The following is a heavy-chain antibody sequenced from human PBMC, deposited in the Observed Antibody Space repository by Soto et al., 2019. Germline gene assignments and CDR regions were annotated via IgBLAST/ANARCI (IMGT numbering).Heavy chain of an antibody. CDR3: ARALPDIVLVPAAINYYGMDV. CDR1: GYTFSHFA. CDR2: INAGDGTT. Sequence: ASVKVSCKASGYTFSHFAMHWVRQAPGQRLEWMGWINAGDGTTAYSQKFQGRVTMTRDTSTSTVYMELSSLRSEDTAVYYCARALPDIVLVPAAINYYGMDVWGQGTTVTVSS. J-gene: IGHJ6*02. V-gene: IGHV1-3*01. D-gene: IGHD2-2*01.